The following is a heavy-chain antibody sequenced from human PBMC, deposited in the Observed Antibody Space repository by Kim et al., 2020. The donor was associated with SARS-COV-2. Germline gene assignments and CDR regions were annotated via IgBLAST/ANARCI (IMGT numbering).Heavy chain of an antibody. J-gene: IGHJ5*02. CDR3: ARLYCSSTSCYYHNWFDP. Sequence: ASVKVSCKASGYTFTSYGISWVRQAPGQGLEWMGWISAYNGNTNYAQKLQGRVTMTTDTSTSTAYMELRSLRSDDTAVYYCARLYCSSTSCYYHNWFDPWGQGTLVTVSS. V-gene: IGHV1-18*01. CDR1: GYTFTSYG. D-gene: IGHD2-2*01. CDR2: ISAYNGNT.